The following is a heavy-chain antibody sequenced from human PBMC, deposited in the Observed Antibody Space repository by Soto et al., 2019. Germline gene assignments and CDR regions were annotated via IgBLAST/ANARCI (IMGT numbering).Heavy chain of an antibody. CDR3: ARDRASAGIAAAGLDY. CDR2: ISYDGSNK. V-gene: IGHV3-30-3*01. J-gene: IGHJ4*02. Sequence: HTGGSLRLSCAASGFTFSSYAMHWVRQAPGKGLQWVAVISYDGSNKYYADSVKGRFTISRDNSKNTLYLQMNSLRAEDTAVYYCARDRASAGIAAAGLDYWGQGTLVTVSS. CDR1: GFTFSSYA. D-gene: IGHD6-13*01.